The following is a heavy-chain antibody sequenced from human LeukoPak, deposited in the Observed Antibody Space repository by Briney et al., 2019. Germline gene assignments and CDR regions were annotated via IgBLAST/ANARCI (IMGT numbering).Heavy chain of an antibody. J-gene: IGHJ4*02. Sequence: ASVKVSCKASGYTFTSYDINWVRQATGQGLEWMGWISAYNGNTNYAQKFQGRVTITRNTSISTAYMELNSLRSEDTAVYYCASGGLVGSGWTFDYWGQGTLVTVSS. V-gene: IGHV1-8*03. CDR1: GYTFTSYD. D-gene: IGHD6-19*01. CDR3: ASGGLVGSGWTFDY. CDR2: ISAYNGNT.